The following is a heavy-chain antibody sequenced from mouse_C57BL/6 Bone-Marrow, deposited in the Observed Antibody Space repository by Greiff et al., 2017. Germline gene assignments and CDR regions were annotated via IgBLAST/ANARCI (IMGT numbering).Heavy chain of an antibody. J-gene: IGHJ4*01. CDR1: GFTIKNTY. CDR2: IDPANGNT. Sequence: VQLQQSVAELVRPGASVKLSCTASGFTIKNTYMHWVKQRPEQGLEWIGRIDPANGNTNSAPKFQGKAPITADTSSNTAYLQLSSLTSEDTAIYYCARSGTVDYWGQGTSVTVSS. V-gene: IGHV14-3*01. CDR3: ARSGTVDY. D-gene: IGHD4-1*01.